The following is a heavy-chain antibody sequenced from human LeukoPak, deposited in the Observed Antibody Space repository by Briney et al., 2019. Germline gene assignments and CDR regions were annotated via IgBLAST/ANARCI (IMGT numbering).Heavy chain of an antibody. Sequence: NPSETLSLTCTVSGGSISRGDYYWSWIRQPPGKGLEWIGYIYYSGSTYYNPSLKSRVTRSVDTSKNQFSLKLSSVTAADTAVYYCAREGRSSTSPDYWGQGTLVTVPS. CDR2: IYYSGST. CDR3: AREGRSSTSPDY. D-gene: IGHD2-2*01. CDR1: GGSISRGDYY. V-gene: IGHV4-30-4*08. J-gene: IGHJ4*02.